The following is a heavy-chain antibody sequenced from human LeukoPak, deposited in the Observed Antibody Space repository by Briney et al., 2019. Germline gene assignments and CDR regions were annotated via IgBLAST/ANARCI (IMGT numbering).Heavy chain of an antibody. J-gene: IGHJ4*02. Sequence: GASVKVSCKASGYTFTGYYMHWVRQAPGQGLEWIGWINPNSGGTNYAQKFQGRVTMTRDTSISTAYMELSRLRSDDTAVYYCARAPGYGSGSYYRGNYWGQGTLVTVSS. D-gene: IGHD3-10*01. CDR2: INPNSGGT. CDR1: GYTFTGYY. V-gene: IGHV1-2*02. CDR3: ARAPGYGSGSYYRGNY.